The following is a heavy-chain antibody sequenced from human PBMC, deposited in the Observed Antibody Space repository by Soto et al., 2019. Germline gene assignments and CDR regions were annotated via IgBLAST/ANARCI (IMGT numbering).Heavy chain of an antibody. CDR2: INHSGST. V-gene: IGHV4-34*01. CDR3: ARRPRQQLVYYYYYYGMDV. Sequence: SETLSLTCAVYGGSFSGYYWSWIRQPPGKGLEWIGEINHSGSTNYNPSLKSRVTISVDTSKNQFSLKLSSVTAADTAVYYCARRPRQQLVYYYYYYGMDVWGQGTTVTVSS. CDR1: GGSFSGYY. J-gene: IGHJ6*02. D-gene: IGHD6-13*01.